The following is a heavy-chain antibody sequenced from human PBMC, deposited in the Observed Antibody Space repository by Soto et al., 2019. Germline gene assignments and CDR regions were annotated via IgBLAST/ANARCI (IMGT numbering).Heavy chain of an antibody. V-gene: IGHV1-69*06. CDR3: AGGLVVPAGIRYYYYGMDV. CDR1: GGTFSNYA. CDR2: IIPIFNTA. Sequence: SVKVSCKASGGTFSNYAISWVRQAPGQGLEWMGGIIPIFNTANYAQKFQGRVTITADKSTSTAYMELSSLRSEDTAVYNCAGGLVVPAGIRYYYYGMDVWGQGTTVTVSS. J-gene: IGHJ6*02. D-gene: IGHD2-2*01.